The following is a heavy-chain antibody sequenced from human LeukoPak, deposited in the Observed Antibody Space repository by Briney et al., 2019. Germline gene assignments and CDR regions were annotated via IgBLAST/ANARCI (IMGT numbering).Heavy chain of an antibody. D-gene: IGHD5-18*01. CDR3: ARGVGHRGQEHSYVYYFDY. V-gene: IGHV1-2*02. CDR2: INPNSGGT. CDR1: GYTFTGYY. Sequence: ASVKVSCKASGYTFTGYYMHWVRQAPGQGLEWMGWINPNSGGTNYAQKLQGRVTMTTDTSTSTAYMELSSLRSEDTAVYYCARGVGHRGQEHSYVYYFDYWGQGPLVTVSS. J-gene: IGHJ4*02.